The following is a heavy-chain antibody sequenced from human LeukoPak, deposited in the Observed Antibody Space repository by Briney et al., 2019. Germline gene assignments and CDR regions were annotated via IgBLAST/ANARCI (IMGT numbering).Heavy chain of an antibody. CDR2: IYYSGST. CDR3: ARVTPYYYYGMDV. Sequence: SETLSLTCAVSGGSISSGGYSWSWIRQPPGKGLEWIGYIYYSGSTNYNPSLKSRVTISVDTSKNQFSLKLSSVTAADTAVYYCARVTPYYYYGMDVWGQGTTVTVSS. CDR1: GGSISSGGYS. V-gene: IGHV4-61*08. D-gene: IGHD4-23*01. J-gene: IGHJ6*02.